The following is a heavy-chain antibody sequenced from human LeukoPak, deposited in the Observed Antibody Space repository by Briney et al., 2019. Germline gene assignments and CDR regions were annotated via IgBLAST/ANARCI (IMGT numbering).Heavy chain of an antibody. J-gene: IGHJ6*02. CDR1: GYSFTSYW. CDR3: ARFPYSSSSGGYYYYGMDV. CDR2: IYPGDSDT. V-gene: IGHV5-51*01. D-gene: IGHD6-6*01. Sequence: GESLKVSCKGSGYSFTSYWIGWVRQMPGKGLEWMGIIYPGDSDTRYSPSFQGQVTISADKSISTAYLQWSSLKASDTAMYYCARFPYSSSSGGYYYYGMDVWGQGTTVTVSS.